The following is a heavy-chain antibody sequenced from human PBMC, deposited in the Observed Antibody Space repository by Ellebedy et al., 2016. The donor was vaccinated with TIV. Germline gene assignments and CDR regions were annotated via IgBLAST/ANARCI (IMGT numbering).Heavy chain of an antibody. CDR3: ARARYYFWSGYYSRNWYFDL. Sequence: GGSLRLFCAASGFTFSSYSMNWVRQAPGKGLEWVSSISSSSTTINYADSVKVRFTISRDNAKNSLYLQMNSLRNEDTAVYYCARARYYFWSGYYSRNWYFDLWGRGTLVTVSS. V-gene: IGHV3-48*02. D-gene: IGHD3-3*01. CDR1: GFTFSSYS. CDR2: ISSSSTTI. J-gene: IGHJ2*01.